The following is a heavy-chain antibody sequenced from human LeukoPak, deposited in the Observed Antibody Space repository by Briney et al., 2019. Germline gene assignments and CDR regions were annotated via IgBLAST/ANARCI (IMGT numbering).Heavy chain of an antibody. CDR3: ARDRVLRVPYYYMDV. CDR2: IYTSGST. CDR1: GGSISSGSYY. D-gene: IGHD2/OR15-2a*01. J-gene: IGHJ6*03. V-gene: IGHV4-61*02. Sequence: SETLSLTCTVSGGSISSGSYYWSWIRQPAGKGLEWIGRIYTSGSTNYNPSLKSRVTISVDTSKNQFSLKLSSVTAADTAVYYCARDRVLRVPYYYMDVWGKGTTVTISS.